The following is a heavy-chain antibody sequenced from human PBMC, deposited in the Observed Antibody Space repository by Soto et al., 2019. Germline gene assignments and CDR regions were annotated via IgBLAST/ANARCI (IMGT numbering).Heavy chain of an antibody. D-gene: IGHD2-15*01. J-gene: IGHJ5*02. CDR2: VHHSGST. CDR1: GYSISSGYH. CDR3: ARQARVVVEGRWFDP. Sequence: SETRSLTCSVSGYSISSGYHWGWIRQPPGKGLEWLGSVHHSGSTYYNPYLKSRLIISVDKSKNQFCLNLTSVTAADTAVYYCARQARVVVEGRWFDPWGQGTLVTVSS. V-gene: IGHV4-38-2*01.